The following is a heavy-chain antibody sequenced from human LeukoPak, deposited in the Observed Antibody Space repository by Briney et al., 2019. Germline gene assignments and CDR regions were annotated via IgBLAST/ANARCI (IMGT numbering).Heavy chain of an antibody. Sequence: SVKVSCKASGGTFSSYAISWVRQAPGQGLEWMGRIIPILGIANYAQKFQGRVTITADKSTSTAYMELSSLRSEDTAVYYCARATVVDYGDYDLDYWGQGTLVTVSS. D-gene: IGHD4-17*01. V-gene: IGHV1-69*04. J-gene: IGHJ4*02. CDR3: ARATVVDYGDYDLDY. CDR1: GGTFSSYA. CDR2: IIPILGIA.